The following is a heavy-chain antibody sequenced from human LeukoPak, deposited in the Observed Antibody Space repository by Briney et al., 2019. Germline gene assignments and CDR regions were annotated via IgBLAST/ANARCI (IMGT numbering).Heavy chain of an antibody. CDR2: ISYDGSNK. Sequence: GGSLRLSSAASGFTFSSYDMHWVRQAPGKGLDWVAVISYDGSNKYYADSVKGRFTISRDNSKNTLYLQMNSLRAEDTAVYYCARDYVSGWYYSYYYYGMDVWGQGTTVTVSS. J-gene: IGHJ6*02. V-gene: IGHV3-30-3*01. CDR1: GFTFSSYD. CDR3: ARDYVSGWYYSYYYYGMDV. D-gene: IGHD6-19*01.